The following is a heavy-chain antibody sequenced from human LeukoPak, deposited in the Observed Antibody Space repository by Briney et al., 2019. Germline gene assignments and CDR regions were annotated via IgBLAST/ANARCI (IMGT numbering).Heavy chain of an antibody. CDR3: ARGNDSGTYYGDAFDI. V-gene: IGHV3-21*04. CDR2: ISSSSSYI. D-gene: IGHD1-26*01. CDR1: GFTFSSYS. J-gene: IGHJ3*02. Sequence: GGSLRLSCAASGFTFSSYSMNWVRQAPGKGLEWVSSISSSSSYIYYADSVKGRFTLSRDNSKNTLYLQMNSLRADDTAVYHCARGNDSGTYYGDAFDIWGQGTMVTVSS.